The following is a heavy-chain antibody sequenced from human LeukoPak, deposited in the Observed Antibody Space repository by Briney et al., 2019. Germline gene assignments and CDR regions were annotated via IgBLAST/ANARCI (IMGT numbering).Heavy chain of an antibody. V-gene: IGHV3-48*02. Sequence: GGSLRLSCAASGFTFSTYGMNWVRQAPGKGLEWISYISSSTTTIYYADSVKGRFTISRDNAKNSLYLQMNSLRDEDTAAYYCARSTTGRVHLDYWGQGTLVTVSS. CDR1: GFTFSTYG. D-gene: IGHD1-1*01. CDR3: ARSTTGRVHLDY. CDR2: ISSSTTTI. J-gene: IGHJ4*02.